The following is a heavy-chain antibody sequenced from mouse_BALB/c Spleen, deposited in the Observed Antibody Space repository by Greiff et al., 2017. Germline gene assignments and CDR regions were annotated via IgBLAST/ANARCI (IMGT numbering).Heavy chain of an antibody. V-gene: IGHV1S137*01. Sequence: QVQLQQSGAELVRPGVSVKISCKGSGYTFTDYAMHWVKQSHAKSLEWIGVISTYYGDASYNQKFKGKATMTVDKSSSTAYMELARLTSEDSAIYYCATTVVPSFAYWGQGTLVTVSA. CDR3: ATTVVPSFAY. J-gene: IGHJ3*01. CDR2: ISTYYGDA. D-gene: IGHD1-1*01. CDR1: GYTFTDYA.